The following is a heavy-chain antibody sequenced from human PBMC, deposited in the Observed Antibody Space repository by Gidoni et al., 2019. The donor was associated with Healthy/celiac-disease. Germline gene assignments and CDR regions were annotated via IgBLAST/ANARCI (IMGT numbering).Heavy chain of an antibody. D-gene: IGHD5-18*01. CDR1: GFTFSTYE. V-gene: IGHV3-48*03. J-gene: IGHJ6*02. CDR3: ARDAPVDTAMGSDYYYYGMDV. Sequence: EVQLVESGGGLVQPGGSLRLSCAASGFTFSTYEMNWVRQAPGKGLEVVSYISSSGSTIYYADSVKGRFTISRDNAKNSLYLQMNSLRAEDTAVYYCARDAPVDTAMGSDYYYYGMDVWGQGTTVTVSS. CDR2: ISSSGSTI.